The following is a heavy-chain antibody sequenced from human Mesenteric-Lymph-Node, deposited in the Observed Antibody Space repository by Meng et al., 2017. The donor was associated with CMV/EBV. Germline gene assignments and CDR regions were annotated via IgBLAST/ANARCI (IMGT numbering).Heavy chain of an antibody. CDR1: GFSFSNYI. CDR2: ISTASSTT. D-gene: IGHD3-10*01. CDR3: ARAGAVLRGVPIPYYYGLDV. J-gene: IGHJ6*02. V-gene: IGHV3-48*04. Sequence: GESLKISCAASGFSFSNYIRNWFRQAPGEGLEWVSYISTASSTTYYTDSVRGRFTISRDNAKNSLFLQVNSLRAEDTAVYFCARAGAVLRGVPIPYYYGLDVWGQGTTVTVSS.